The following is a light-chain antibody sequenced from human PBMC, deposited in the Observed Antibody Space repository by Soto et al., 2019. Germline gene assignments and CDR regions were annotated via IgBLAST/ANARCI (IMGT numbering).Light chain of an antibody. J-gene: IGKJ3*01. CDR2: AAS. Sequence: DIQITQSPSSVSASIGDRVTITCRASQIIGSWLAWYQQKPGIAPTLLIYAASSLQSGVPSRFSGSGSGSDFTLPITSLQAEDSATYYCQQANSFPFTFGPGNKVDI. V-gene: IGKV1-12*02. CDR1: QIIGSW. CDR3: QQANSFPFT.